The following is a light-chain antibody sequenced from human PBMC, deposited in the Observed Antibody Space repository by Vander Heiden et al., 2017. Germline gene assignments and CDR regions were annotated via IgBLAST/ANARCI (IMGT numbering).Light chain of an antibody. V-gene: IGLV2-23*02. CDR2: EVS. CDR3: CSYAGSSTWV. CDR1: SSDVGSYNL. Sequence: QSALTQPASVSGSPGQSLTISCTGTSSDVGSYNLVSWYQQHPGKAPKLMIYEVSKRPSGVSNRFSGSKSGNTASLTISGLQAEDEADYYCCSYAGSSTWVVGGGTKLTVL. J-gene: IGLJ3*02.